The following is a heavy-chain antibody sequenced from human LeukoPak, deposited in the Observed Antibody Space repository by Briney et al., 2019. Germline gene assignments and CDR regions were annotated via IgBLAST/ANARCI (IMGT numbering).Heavy chain of an antibody. Sequence: GASVKVSCKASGYTFTDYFMHWVRQAPGQGLEWMGWINPNSGGTNFAQKFQGRVTMTRDTSISTACMELSSLTSDDTAVYYCARGRFSGYGADWGQGTLVTVSS. D-gene: IGHD5-12*01. CDR3: ARGRFSGYGAD. CDR1: GYTFTDYF. CDR2: INPNSGGT. J-gene: IGHJ4*02. V-gene: IGHV1-2*02.